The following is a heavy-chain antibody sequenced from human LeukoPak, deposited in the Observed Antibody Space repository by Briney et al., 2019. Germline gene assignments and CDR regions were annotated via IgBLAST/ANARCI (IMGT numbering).Heavy chain of an antibody. CDR3: ARDPRYCSGGSCYSHPFDY. V-gene: IGHV1-18*01. CDR2: ISAYNGNT. J-gene: IGHJ4*02. D-gene: IGHD2-15*01. CDR1: GYTFTSYG. Sequence: ASVKVSCKASGYTFTSYGISWVRQAPGRGLEWMGWISAYNGNTNYAQKLQGRVTMTTDTSTSTAYMELRSLRSDDTAVYYCARDPRYCSGGSCYSHPFDYWGQGTLVTVSS.